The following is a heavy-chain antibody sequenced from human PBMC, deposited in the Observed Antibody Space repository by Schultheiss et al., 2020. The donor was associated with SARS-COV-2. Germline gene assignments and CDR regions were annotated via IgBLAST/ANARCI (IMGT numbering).Heavy chain of an antibody. CDR2: IYTTGST. CDR1: GASISSYY. Sequence: SETLSLTCTVSGASISSYYWNWIRQPAGKGLEWIGRIYTTGSTNYNPSLKSRVTMSVDTSKNQISLKLSSVTAADTAVYYCARDVLDIVLMVYASPNWFDPWGRGTLVTVS. CDR3: ARDVLDIVLMVYASPNWFDP. J-gene: IGHJ5*02. V-gene: IGHV4-4*07. D-gene: IGHD2-8*01.